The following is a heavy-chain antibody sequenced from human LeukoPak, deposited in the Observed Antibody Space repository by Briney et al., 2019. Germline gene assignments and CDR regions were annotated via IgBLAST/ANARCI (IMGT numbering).Heavy chain of an antibody. Sequence: PGGSLRLSCAASGFTFDDYAMHWVRQAPGKGLEWVSGISWNSGSTGYADSVKGRFTISRDNAKNSLYLQMNSLRAEDTAVYYCASADCSSTSCYTSPHYYYGMDVWGQGTTVTVSS. CDR3: ASADCSSTSCYTSPHYYYGMDV. D-gene: IGHD2-2*02. CDR1: GFTFDDYA. CDR2: ISWNSGST. V-gene: IGHV3-9*01. J-gene: IGHJ6*02.